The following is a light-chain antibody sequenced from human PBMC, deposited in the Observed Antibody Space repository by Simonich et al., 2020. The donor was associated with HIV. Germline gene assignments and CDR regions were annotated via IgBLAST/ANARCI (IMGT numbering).Light chain of an antibody. CDR2: EGT. Sequence: QSALTQPASVSGSPGQSITISCTGTSSDVGSYNLVSWYQQHPGKAPKLLIYEGTKRPSVVSNRFSGSKSGNTASLTISGVRAEDEADYYCCSYAGSNRVFGGGTKLTVL. CDR3: CSYAGSNRV. CDR1: SSDVGSYNL. V-gene: IGLV2-23*01. J-gene: IGLJ3*02.